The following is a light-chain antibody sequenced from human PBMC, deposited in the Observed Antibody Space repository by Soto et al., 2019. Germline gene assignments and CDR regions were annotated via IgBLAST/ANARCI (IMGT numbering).Light chain of an antibody. CDR1: ETVNSNY. CDR2: GAS. V-gene: IGKV3-20*01. J-gene: IGKJ4*01. CDR3: QQYFIWPP. Sequence: DIVVSKSPGALSLSPGERATLPRRASETVNSNYLAWYQQKRGQAPRLLIYGASRRATGIPDRFSGSGSGTDFTLTITRLEPEDIAVYYCQQYFIWPPFAGGAKVDI.